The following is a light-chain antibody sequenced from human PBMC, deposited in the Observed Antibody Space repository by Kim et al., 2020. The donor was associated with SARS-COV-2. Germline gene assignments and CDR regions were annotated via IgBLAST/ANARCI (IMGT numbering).Light chain of an antibody. Sequence: SVSPGGRATLSGRASQSVSSSLAWYQQKPGQAPRLLIYGASTRATGIPARFSGSGSGTEFTLTISSLQSEDFAVYYCQQYNNWLTFGGGTKVDIK. CDR1: QSVSSS. CDR3: QQYNNWLT. J-gene: IGKJ4*01. V-gene: IGKV3-15*01. CDR2: GAS.